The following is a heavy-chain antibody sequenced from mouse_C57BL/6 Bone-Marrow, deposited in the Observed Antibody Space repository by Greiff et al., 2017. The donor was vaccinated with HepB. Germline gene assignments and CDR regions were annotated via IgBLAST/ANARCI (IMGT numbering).Heavy chain of an antibody. CDR2: IYPGDGDT. CDR1: GYAFSSSW. J-gene: IGHJ2*01. Sequence: VQLQQSGPELVKPGASVKISCKASGYAFSSSWMNWVKQRPGKGLEWIGRIYPGDGDTNYNGKFKGKATLTADKSSSTAYMQLSSLTSEDSAVYFCARTVTPFDYWGQGTTLTVSS. V-gene: IGHV1-82*01. D-gene: IGHD2-1*01. CDR3: ARTVTPFDY.